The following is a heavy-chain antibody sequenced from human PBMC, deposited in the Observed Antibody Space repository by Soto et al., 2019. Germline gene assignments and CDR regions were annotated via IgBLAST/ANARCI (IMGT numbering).Heavy chain of an antibody. V-gene: IGHV3-21*01. D-gene: IGHD2-2*01. J-gene: IGHJ4*02. Sequence: PGGSLRLSCAASGFTFSSYSMNWVRQAPGKGLEWVSSISSSSSYIYYADSVKGRFTISRDNAKNSLYLQMNSLRAEDTAVYYCAREESIVVVPAAVDYWGQGTLVTVSS. CDR2: ISSSSSYI. CDR1: GFTFSSYS. CDR3: AREESIVVVPAAVDY.